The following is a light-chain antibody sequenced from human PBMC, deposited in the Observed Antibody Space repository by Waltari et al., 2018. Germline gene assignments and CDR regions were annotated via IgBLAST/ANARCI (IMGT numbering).Light chain of an antibody. Sequence: EIVLTQSPGTLSLSPGERATLSCRASQSVSSSYLAWYQQKPGQAPRRLLYGASSRATGIPDRFSGSGSGTDFTLTISSLEPEDFAVYYCQQYGSSPRSFGQGTKVEIK. CDR2: GAS. J-gene: IGKJ1*01. CDR3: QQYGSSPRS. CDR1: QSVSSSY. V-gene: IGKV3-20*01.